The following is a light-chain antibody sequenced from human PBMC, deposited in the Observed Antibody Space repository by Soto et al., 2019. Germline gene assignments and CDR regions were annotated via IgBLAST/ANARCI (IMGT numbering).Light chain of an antibody. J-gene: IGKJ2*01. CDR3: QQLNSYPYT. CDR1: QDISSY. Sequence: DIQLTQSPSFLSTSVGDRVTITCRASQDISSYLAWYQQKPGKAPKLLIYGASTLQSGVPSRFSGSGSGTDFTLTISSQQPEDFATYSCQQLNSYPYTFGQGTKVEIK. CDR2: GAS. V-gene: IGKV1-9*01.